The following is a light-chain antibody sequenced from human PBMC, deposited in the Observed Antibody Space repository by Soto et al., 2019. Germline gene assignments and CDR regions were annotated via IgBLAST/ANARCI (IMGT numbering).Light chain of an antibody. V-gene: IGLV2-14*01. Sequence: QSALTQPASVSGSPGQSITISCTGTSSEVDGYNYVSWFQHHPGKVPKLMIYEVSHRPSGVSDRFSGSKSGTTASLTISGLQAEDEADYYCCSFTNSYTWVFGGGTKLTVL. CDR2: EVS. J-gene: IGLJ3*02. CDR3: CSFTNSYTWV. CDR1: SSEVDGYNY.